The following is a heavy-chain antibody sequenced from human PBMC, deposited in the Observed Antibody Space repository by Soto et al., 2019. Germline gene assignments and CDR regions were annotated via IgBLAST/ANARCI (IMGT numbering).Heavy chain of an antibody. CDR3: ARGNGVAGIGGY. V-gene: IGHV4-4*02. D-gene: IGHD6-19*01. J-gene: IGHJ4*02. CDR2: IYHSGST. CDR1: GGSISSSNW. Sequence: QVQLQESGPGLVKPSGTLSLTCAVSGGSISSSNWWSWVRQPPGKGLEWIGEIYHSGSTNYNPSRKSRXXIXVXXSKTQFSLKLSSVTAADTAVYYCARGNGVAGIGGYWGQGTLVTVSS.